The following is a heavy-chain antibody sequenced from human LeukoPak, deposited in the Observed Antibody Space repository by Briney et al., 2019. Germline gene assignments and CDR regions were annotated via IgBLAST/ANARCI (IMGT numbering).Heavy chain of an antibody. J-gene: IGHJ6*03. Sequence: SETLSLTCAVYGGSFSGYYWSWIRQPPGKGLGWIGEINHSGSTNYNPSLKSRVTISVDTSKNQFSLKLSSVTAADTAVYYCARLQQLVRGYYYYYYMDVWGKGTTVTVSS. CDR2: INHSGST. CDR1: GGSFSGYY. V-gene: IGHV4-34*01. D-gene: IGHD6-6*01. CDR3: ARLQQLVRGYYYYYYMDV.